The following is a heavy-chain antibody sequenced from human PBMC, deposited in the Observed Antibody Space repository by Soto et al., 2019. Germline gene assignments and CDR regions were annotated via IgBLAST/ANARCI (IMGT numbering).Heavy chain of an antibody. J-gene: IGHJ6*01. Sequence: SVKVSCKASGYTFTSYAMPWVGTAPGQRLEWMGWINAGNGNTKYSQKFQGRVTITRDTSASTAHMELTSLRSEDTAVYYCARTLAPYGSGSYSPYYGMDVGGQGTTVTVSS. D-gene: IGHD3-10*01. CDR1: GYTFTSYA. CDR2: INAGNGNT. CDR3: ARTLAPYGSGSYSPYYGMDV. V-gene: IGHV1-3*01.